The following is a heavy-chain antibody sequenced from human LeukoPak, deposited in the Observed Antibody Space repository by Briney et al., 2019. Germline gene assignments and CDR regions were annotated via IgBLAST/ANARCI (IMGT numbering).Heavy chain of an antibody. V-gene: IGHV4-59*01. Sequence: PSEALSLTCTVSGGSISSYYWSWIRQPPGKGPEWIGYIYYSGSTNYNPSLKSRVTISVDTSKNQFPLKLSSVTAADTAVYYCARDRWGGSYYRWFDPWGQGTLVTVSS. D-gene: IGHD1-26*01. J-gene: IGHJ5*02. CDR1: GGSISSYY. CDR3: ARDRWGGSYYRWFDP. CDR2: IYYSGST.